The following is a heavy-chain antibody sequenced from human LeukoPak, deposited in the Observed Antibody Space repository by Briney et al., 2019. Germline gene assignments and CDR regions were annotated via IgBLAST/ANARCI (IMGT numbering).Heavy chain of an antibody. CDR2: IIPILGIA. Sequence: PVKASCKASRGTLTSSAMTWVPQAPGQGLEWMGRIIPILGIANYAQKFPGRVTITADKSTSTAYMELSSLRSEDTAVYYCAREFSGIVLMVYSPNSYYGMDVWGQGTTVTVSS. CDR1: RGTLTSSA. CDR3: AREFSGIVLMVYSPNSYYGMDV. V-gene: IGHV1-69*04. D-gene: IGHD2-8*01. J-gene: IGHJ6*02.